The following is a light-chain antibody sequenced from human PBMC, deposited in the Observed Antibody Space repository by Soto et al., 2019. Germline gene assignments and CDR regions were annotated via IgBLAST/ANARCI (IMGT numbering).Light chain of an antibody. V-gene: IGKV1-39*01. CDR2: GAS. CDR3: QHCYSTPT. J-gene: IGKJ1*01. Sequence: DIRMTQSPSSLSASVGDRVTITCRASQSISSYLNWYQQKPGKAPKFLIYGASSLQSGVPSRFSVGGSGTDFNLTISSMQREDFAVYYCQHCYSTPTFGQGTEVDIK. CDR1: QSISSY.